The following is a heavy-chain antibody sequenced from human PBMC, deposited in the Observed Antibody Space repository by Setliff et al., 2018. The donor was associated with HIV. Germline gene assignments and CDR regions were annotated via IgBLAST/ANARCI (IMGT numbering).Heavy chain of an antibody. CDR1: GYTFTGYY. CDR2: INPNSGGT. D-gene: IGHD3-22*01. J-gene: IGHJ3*02. Sequence: ASVKVSCKASGYTFTGYYMHWVRQAPGQGLEWMGWINPNSGGTNYAQKFQGRVTMTRDTSSSTAYMELSRLRSDDTAVYYCASEIFPQGIVVVFDAFDIWGQGTMVTVS. CDR3: ASEIFPQGIVVVFDAFDI. V-gene: IGHV1-2*02.